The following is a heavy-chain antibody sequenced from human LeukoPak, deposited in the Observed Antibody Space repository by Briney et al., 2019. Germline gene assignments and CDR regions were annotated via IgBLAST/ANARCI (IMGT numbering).Heavy chain of an antibody. CDR3: AKLVGANYYYYYAMDV. D-gene: IGHD1-26*01. V-gene: IGHV3-23*01. Sequence: PGGSLRLSCAASGFTFSSYAMSWVRQAPGKGLEWVSAIRGSGGSTYYADSVKGRFTISRDNSKNTLYLQMYSLGAEDTAVYYCAKLVGANYYYYYAMDVWGQGTTVTVSS. J-gene: IGHJ6*02. CDR1: GFTFSSYA. CDR2: IRGSGGST.